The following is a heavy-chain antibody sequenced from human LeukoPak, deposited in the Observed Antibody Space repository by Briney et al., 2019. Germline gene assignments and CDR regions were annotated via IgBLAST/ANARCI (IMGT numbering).Heavy chain of an antibody. V-gene: IGHV3-48*02. CDR1: GFTFSRFS. CDR3: ARDLRGDY. J-gene: IGHJ4*02. Sequence: GGSLGLSCAASGFTFSRFSMNWVRQAPGKGLEWVSYISSSSSTIYYADSVKGRFTISRDNAKNSLYLQMNSLRDDDTALYYCARDLRGDYWGQGTPVTVSS. CDR2: ISSSSSTI.